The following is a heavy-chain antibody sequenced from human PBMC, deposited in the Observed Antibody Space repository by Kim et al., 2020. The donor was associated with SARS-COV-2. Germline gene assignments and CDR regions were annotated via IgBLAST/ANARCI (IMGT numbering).Heavy chain of an antibody. V-gene: IGHV4-34*01. Sequence: SRNPPIKSRVTISVDTSKNQCSRKLSSVTAAGTAVYYCARDRSSWGIDYWGQGTLVTVSS. CDR3: ARDRSSWGIDY. D-gene: IGHD6-13*01. J-gene: IGHJ4*02.